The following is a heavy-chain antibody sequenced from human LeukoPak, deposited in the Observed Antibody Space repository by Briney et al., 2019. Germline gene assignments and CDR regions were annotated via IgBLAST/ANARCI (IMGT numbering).Heavy chain of an antibody. V-gene: IGHV3-30*04. D-gene: IGHD6-13*01. Sequence: PGRSLRLSCAASGFTFSSYAMHWVRQAPGKGLEWVAVISYDGSNKYYADSVKGRFTISRDNSKSTLYLQMNSLRAEDTAVYYCAKVGWQQLVRSGFFDYWGQGTLVTVSS. J-gene: IGHJ4*02. CDR1: GFTFSSYA. CDR3: AKVGWQQLVRSGFFDY. CDR2: ISYDGSNK.